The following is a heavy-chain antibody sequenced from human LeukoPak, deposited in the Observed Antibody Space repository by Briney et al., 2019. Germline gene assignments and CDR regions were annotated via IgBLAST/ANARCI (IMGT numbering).Heavy chain of an antibody. D-gene: IGHD5-18*01. CDR1: GYTFTSYG. J-gene: IGHJ4*02. V-gene: IGHV1-18*01. Sequence: ASVNVSCKASGYTFTSYGISWVRQAPGQGLEWMGWISAYNGNTNYAQKLQGRVTMTTDTSTSTAYMELRSLRSDDTAVYYCARETEQLWLVGNFDYWGQGTLVPVSS. CDR3: ARETEQLWLVGNFDY. CDR2: ISAYNGNT.